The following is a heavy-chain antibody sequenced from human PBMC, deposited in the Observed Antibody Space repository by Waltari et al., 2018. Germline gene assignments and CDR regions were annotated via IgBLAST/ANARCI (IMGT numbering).Heavy chain of an antibody. D-gene: IGHD2-2*01. V-gene: IGHV3-49*03. J-gene: IGHJ5*02. Sequence: EVQLVESGGGLVQPGRSLRLSCTASGFTFGDYAMSWFRQAPGKGLEWVGFIRSKAYGGTTEYAASVKGRFTISRDDSKSIAYLQMNSLKTEATAVYYCTRARDIVGGPGFDPWGQGTLVTVSS. CDR2: IRSKAYGGTT. CDR3: TRARDIVGGPGFDP. CDR1: GFTFGDYA.